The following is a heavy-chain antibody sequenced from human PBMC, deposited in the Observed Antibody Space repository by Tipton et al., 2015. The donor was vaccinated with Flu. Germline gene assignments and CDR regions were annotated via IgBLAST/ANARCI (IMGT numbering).Heavy chain of an antibody. CDR2: INHSGST. V-gene: IGHV4-34*01. J-gene: IGHJ5*02. D-gene: IGHD5-18*01. CDR3: ARGGSGYSSTFDP. Sequence: TLSLTCAVYGGSFSGYYWSWIRQPPGKGLEWIGEINHSGSTNNNPSLKSRVTISVDTSKNQFSLKLSSVTAADTAGYYCARGGSGYSSTFDPWGQGTLVTVSS. CDR1: GGSFSGYY.